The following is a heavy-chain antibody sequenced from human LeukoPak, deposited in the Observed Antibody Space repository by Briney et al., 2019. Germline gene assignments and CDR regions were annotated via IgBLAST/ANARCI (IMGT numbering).Heavy chain of an antibody. CDR1: GGSISSGISY. CDR3: ARDSRDGYSHFDS. Sequence: SQTLSLTCTVSGGSISSGISYWSWIRQRPGQGLEWIGYIYHSGTTYYGPSLKSRVTISVDTSKNQFSLKLSSVTAADTAVYYCARDSRDGYSHFDSWGQGTLVTVSS. D-gene: IGHD5-24*01. CDR2: IYHSGTT. V-gene: IGHV4-31*03. J-gene: IGHJ4*02.